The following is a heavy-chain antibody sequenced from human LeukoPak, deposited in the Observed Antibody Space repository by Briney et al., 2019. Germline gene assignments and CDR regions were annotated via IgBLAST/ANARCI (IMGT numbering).Heavy chain of an antibody. CDR2: ISGSGGST. J-gene: IGHJ4*02. D-gene: IGHD6-19*01. Sequence: GESLRLSCAASGFTFSSYAMSWVRQAPGKGLEWVSAISGSGGSTYYADSVKGRFTISRDNSKNTLYLQMNSLRAEDTAVYYCAKDLQWVVRNYFDYWGQGTLVTVSS. CDR1: GFTFSSYA. CDR3: AKDLQWVVRNYFDY. V-gene: IGHV3-23*01.